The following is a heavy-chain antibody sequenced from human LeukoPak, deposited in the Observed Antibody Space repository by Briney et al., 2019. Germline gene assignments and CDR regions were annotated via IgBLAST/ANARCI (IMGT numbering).Heavy chain of an antibody. D-gene: IGHD3-22*01. CDR1: GGSISTYY. CDR2: IYTSGST. J-gene: IGHJ4*02. Sequence: PSETLSLTCTVSGGSISTYYWCWIRQPAGKGLEWIGRIYTSGSTNYNPSLKSRVTMSVDTSKNQFSLKLNSVTAADTAVYYCARTNYYYDSSGYQYNYFDYWGQGTLVTVSS. CDR3: ARTNYYYDSSGYQYNYFDY. V-gene: IGHV4-4*07.